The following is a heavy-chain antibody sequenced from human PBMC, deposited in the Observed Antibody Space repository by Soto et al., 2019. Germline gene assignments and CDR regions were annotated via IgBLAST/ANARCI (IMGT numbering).Heavy chain of an antibody. J-gene: IGHJ5*02. CDR3: ARGHDYYDSSGYTLHNWFDP. V-gene: IGHV4-4*07. D-gene: IGHD3-22*01. CDR1: GGSISSYY. Sequence: SETLSLTCTVSGGSISSYYWSWIRQPAGKGLEWIGRIYTSGSTNYNPSLKSRVTISVDTSKNQFSLKLSSVTAADTAVYYCARGHDYYDSSGYTLHNWFDPWGQGTLVTVSS. CDR2: IYTSGST.